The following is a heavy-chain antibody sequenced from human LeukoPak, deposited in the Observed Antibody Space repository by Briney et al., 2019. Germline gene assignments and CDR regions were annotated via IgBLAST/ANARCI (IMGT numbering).Heavy chain of an antibody. V-gene: IGHV3-21*01. CDR2: ISSSSSYI. CDR1: GFTFSSYS. J-gene: IGHJ4*02. CDR3: AREIYYYDSSGYTGGGFDY. Sequence: PGGSLRLSCAASGFTFSSYSMNWVRQAPGKGLEWVSSISSSSSYIYYADSVRGRFTISRDNAKNSLYLQMNSLRAEDTAVYYCAREIYYYDSSGYTGGGFDYWGQGTLVTVSS. D-gene: IGHD3-22*01.